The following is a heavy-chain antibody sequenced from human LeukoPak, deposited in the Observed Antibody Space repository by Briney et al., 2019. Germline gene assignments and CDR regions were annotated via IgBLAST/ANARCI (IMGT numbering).Heavy chain of an antibody. Sequence: ASVKLSCKASGYTFRQYSISWVRQAPGKGLEWMGWVSPSHTTRVYAQDFQGRVTMTADTNTNTVSMELRSLRSDDTAVYFCARGYILPLETDNGDGFAIWGQGTVVTVSS. CDR3: ARGYILPLETDNGDGFAI. D-gene: IGHD3-3*02. CDR2: VSPSHTTR. CDR1: GYTFRQYS. J-gene: IGHJ3*02. V-gene: IGHV1-18*01.